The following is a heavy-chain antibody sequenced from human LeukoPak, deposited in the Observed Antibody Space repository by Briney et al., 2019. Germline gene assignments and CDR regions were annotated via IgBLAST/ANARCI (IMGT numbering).Heavy chain of an antibody. D-gene: IGHD6-19*01. J-gene: IGHJ1*01. V-gene: IGHV1-8*01. Sequence: ASVKVSCKASGYTFSSYDINWVRQATGQGLEWMGWMNPNSGNRGYAQKFQGRLNMTRNTSISTAYVELSSLRSEDSAVYYCARRVGSGWPVQHWGQGTLVTVSS. CDR3: ARRVGSGWPVQH. CDR1: GYTFSSYD. CDR2: MNPNSGNR.